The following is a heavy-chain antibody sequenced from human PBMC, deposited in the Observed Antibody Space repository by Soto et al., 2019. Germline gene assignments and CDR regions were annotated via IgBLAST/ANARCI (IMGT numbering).Heavy chain of an antibody. V-gene: IGHV1-69*01. J-gene: IGHJ4*02. CDR2: IIPIFGTA. CDR3: ASSPGCSGGSCYSIFDY. D-gene: IGHD2-15*01. Sequence: QVQLVQSGAEVKKPGSSVKVSCKASGGTFSSYAISWVRQAPGQGLECMGGIIPIFGTANYAQKFQGRVTITADESTSTAYMELSSLRSEDTAVYYCASSPGCSGGSCYSIFDYWGQGTLVTVSS. CDR1: GGTFSSYA.